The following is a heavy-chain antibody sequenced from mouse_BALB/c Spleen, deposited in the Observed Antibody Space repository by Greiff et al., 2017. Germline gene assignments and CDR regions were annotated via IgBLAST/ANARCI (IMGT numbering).Heavy chain of an antibody. V-gene: IGHV1-5*01. CDR1: GYSFTSYW. D-gene: IGHD4-1*01. J-gene: IGHJ4*01. CDR3: TRKLGRNYAMDY. Sequence: EVQLVESGTVLARPGASVKMSCKASGYSFTSYWMHWVKQRPGQGLEWIGAIYPGNSDTSYNQKFKGKAKLTAVTSASTAYMELSSLTNEDSAVYYCTRKLGRNYAMDYWGQGTSVTVSS. CDR2: IYPGNSDT.